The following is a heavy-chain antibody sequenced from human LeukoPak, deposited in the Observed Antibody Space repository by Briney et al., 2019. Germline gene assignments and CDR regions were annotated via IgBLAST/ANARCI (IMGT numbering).Heavy chain of an antibody. V-gene: IGHV3-9*01. CDR2: IIWNSGTI. Sequence: GGSLGLSCAASGFSFCDYAMHWVRQAPGKGLEWVSGIIWNSGTIGYADSVKGRFTISRDNAKNSLYLQMNSLRPEDTALYYCVKARDTGGYYYRGDFDYWGQGTLVTVSS. D-gene: IGHD3-22*01. CDR3: VKARDTGGYYYRGDFDY. CDR1: GFSFCDYA. J-gene: IGHJ4*02.